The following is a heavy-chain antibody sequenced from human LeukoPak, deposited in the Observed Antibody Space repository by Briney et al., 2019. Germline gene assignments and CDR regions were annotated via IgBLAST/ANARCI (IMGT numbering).Heavy chain of an antibody. CDR1: GGSISSYY. V-gene: IGHV4-59*12. Sequence: SETLSLTCTVSGGSISSYYWSWIRQPPGKGLEWIGYTHYSGSTNYNPSLKSRVTISVDTSKNQFSLKLSSVTAADTAVYYCARGVTMIEYYFDYWGQGTLVTVSS. J-gene: IGHJ4*02. CDR2: THYSGST. D-gene: IGHD3-22*01. CDR3: ARGVTMIEYYFDY.